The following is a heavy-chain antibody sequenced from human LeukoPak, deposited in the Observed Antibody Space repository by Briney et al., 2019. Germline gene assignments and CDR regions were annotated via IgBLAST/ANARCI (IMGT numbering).Heavy chain of an antibody. CDR2: IYSGGST. CDR3: ARDKSLTDWYFDL. CDR1: GFTFRSFT. Sequence: GGSLRLSCVASGFTFRSFTMNWVRQAPGKGLEWVSVIYSGGSTYYGDSVKGRFTISRDKSKNTLYLQMNSLRAEDTAACYSARDKSLTDWYFDLWGRGTLVTVSS. V-gene: IGHV3-66*01. J-gene: IGHJ2*01.